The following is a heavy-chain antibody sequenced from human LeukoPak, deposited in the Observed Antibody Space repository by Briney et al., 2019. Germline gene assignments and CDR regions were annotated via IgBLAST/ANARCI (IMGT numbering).Heavy chain of an antibody. CDR2: ISDSGSTI. CDR1: GFTFSDYY. CDR3: ARVQRGYYYGMDV. V-gene: IGHV3-11*04. J-gene: IGHJ6*02. Sequence: PGGSLRVSCAASGFTFSDYYMSWIRQAPGRRLEWVSYISDSGSTIYYADSVRGRFTISRDNAKKSVYLQMNSLRDEDTAVYYCARVQRGYYYGMDVWGQGTTVTVSS. D-gene: IGHD3-10*01.